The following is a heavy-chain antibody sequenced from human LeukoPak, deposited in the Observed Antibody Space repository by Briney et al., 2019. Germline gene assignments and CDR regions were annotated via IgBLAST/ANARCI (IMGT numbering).Heavy chain of an antibody. CDR1: GFTFSSYE. CDR3: ARDSYSSGWKLYFDY. CDR2: ISSSGSTI. Sequence: GGSLRLSCAASGFTFSSYEMNWVRQAPGKGLEWVSYISSSGSTIYYADSVKGRFTISRDNAKNSLYLQMNSLRAEDTAVYYCARDSYSSGWKLYFDYWGQGTLVTVSS. J-gene: IGHJ4*02. V-gene: IGHV3-48*03. D-gene: IGHD6-19*01.